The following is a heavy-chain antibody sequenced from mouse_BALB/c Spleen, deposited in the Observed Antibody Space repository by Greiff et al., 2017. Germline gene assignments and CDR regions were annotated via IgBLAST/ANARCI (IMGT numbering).Heavy chain of an antibody. V-gene: IGHV2-9*02. D-gene: IGHD1-1*01. J-gene: IGHJ2*01. CDR1: GFSLTSYG. CDR3: ARDRYYGKGYFDY. CDR2: IWAGGST. Sequence: VQVVESGPGLVAPSQSLSITCTVSGFSLTSYGVHWVRQPPGKGLEWLGVIWAGGSTNYNSALMSRLSISKDNSKSQVFLKMNSLQTDDTAMYYCARDRYYGKGYFDYWGQGTTLTVSS.